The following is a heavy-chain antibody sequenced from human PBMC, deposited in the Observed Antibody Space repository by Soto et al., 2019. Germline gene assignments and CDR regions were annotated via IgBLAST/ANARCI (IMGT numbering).Heavy chain of an antibody. J-gene: IGHJ4*02. CDR1: GGSISSGGYS. D-gene: IGHD6-6*01. V-gene: IGHV4-30-2*01. CDR2: IYHSGST. Sequence: QLQLQESGSGLVKPSQTLSLTCAVSGGSISSGGYSWSWIRQPPGKGLEWIGYIYHSGSTYYNPSLMSRVTISVDRSKNQFSPKLSSVTAADTAVYYCARGDSSSSNGYYFDYWGQGTLVTVSS. CDR3: ARGDSSSSNGYYFDY.